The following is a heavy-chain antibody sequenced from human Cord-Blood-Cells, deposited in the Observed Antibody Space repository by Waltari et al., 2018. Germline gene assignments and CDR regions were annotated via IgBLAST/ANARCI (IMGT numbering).Heavy chain of an antibody. CDR3: ARQLGGRNWYFDL. CDR2: IYSGGST. J-gene: IGHJ2*01. V-gene: IGHV3-53*02. CDR1: GFTVSSNY. D-gene: IGHD7-27*01. Sequence: EVQLVETGGGLIQPGGSLRLSCAASGFTVSSNYMSWVRQAPGKGLEWVSVIYSGGSTYYADSVKGRFTISRDNSKNTLYLQMNSLRAEDTAVYYCARQLGGRNWYFDLWGRGTLVTVSS.